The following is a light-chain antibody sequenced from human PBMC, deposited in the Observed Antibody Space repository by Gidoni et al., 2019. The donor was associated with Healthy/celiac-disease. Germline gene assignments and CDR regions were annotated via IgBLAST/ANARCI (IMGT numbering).Light chain of an antibody. CDR1: SLRSYY. CDR3: NSRDSSGNHVV. Sequence: VSVALGQTVRITCQGDSLRSYYASWYQQKPGQAPVLVIYGKNNRPSGIPDRFSGSSSGNTASLTITGAQAEDEADYYCNSRDSSGNHVVFGGGTKLTV. CDR2: GKN. V-gene: IGLV3-19*01. J-gene: IGLJ2*01.